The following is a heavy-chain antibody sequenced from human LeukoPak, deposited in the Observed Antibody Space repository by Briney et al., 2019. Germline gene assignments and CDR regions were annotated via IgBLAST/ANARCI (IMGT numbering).Heavy chain of an antibody. CDR3: ARGGRSSSWFEDY. Sequence: SVKVSCKASGGTFSSYAISWVRQAPGQGLEWMGGIIPIFGTANYAQKFQGRVTMTRDTSISTAYMELSRLRSDDTAVYYCARGGRSSSWFEDYWGQGTLVTVSS. CDR1: GGTFSSYA. J-gene: IGHJ4*02. V-gene: IGHV1-69*05. D-gene: IGHD6-13*01. CDR2: IIPIFGTA.